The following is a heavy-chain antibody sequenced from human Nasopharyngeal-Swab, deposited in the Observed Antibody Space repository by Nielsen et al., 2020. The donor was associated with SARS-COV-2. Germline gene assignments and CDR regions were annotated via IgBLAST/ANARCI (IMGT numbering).Heavy chain of an antibody. CDR3: ARDGLDYDFWSAYFMDV. CDR1: GFTFSSFA. Sequence: GGSLRLSCAASGFTFSSFAMHWVRQTPGKGLEWVVLISYDGSHENYADSVRGRFTISRDNSKDTVHLQMNSLRAEDTAVYYCARDGLDYDFWSAYFMDVWGQGTTVTVSS. D-gene: IGHD3-3*01. CDR2: ISYDGSHE. V-gene: IGHV3-30*04. J-gene: IGHJ6*02.